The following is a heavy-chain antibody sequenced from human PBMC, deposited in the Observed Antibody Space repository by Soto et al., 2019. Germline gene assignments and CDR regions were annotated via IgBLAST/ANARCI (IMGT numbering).Heavy chain of an antibody. CDR3: ARVLPPDYGDYGDAFDI. Sequence: EVQLVESGRGLVQPGGSLRLSCAASGFTVSRNYMTWVHQAPGKGLEWVSVFYSGGSTYYADSVKGRFTISRDNSKNTLYLQMNSLRAEDTAVYYCARVLPPDYGDYGDAFDIWGQGTAVTVSS. V-gene: IGHV3-66*01. CDR1: GFTVSRNY. CDR2: FYSGGST. D-gene: IGHD4-17*01. J-gene: IGHJ3*02.